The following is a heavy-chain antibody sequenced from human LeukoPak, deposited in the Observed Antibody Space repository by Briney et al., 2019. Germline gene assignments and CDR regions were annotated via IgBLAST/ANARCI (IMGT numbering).Heavy chain of an antibody. D-gene: IGHD3-10*01. V-gene: IGHV3-23*01. Sequence: PGGSLRLSCAASGFTFSSYAMSWVRQAPGKGLEWVSAISGSGGSTYYADSVKGRFTISRDNSKNTLYLQMNSLRAEDTAVYYCAKGASYYNVAGSKGSLDYWGQGTLVTVSS. CDR1: GFTFSSYA. CDR3: AKGASYYNVAGSKGSLDY. J-gene: IGHJ4*02. CDR2: ISGSGGST.